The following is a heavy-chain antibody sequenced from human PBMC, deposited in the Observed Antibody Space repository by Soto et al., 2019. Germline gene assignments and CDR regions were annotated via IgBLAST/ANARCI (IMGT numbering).Heavy chain of an antibody. J-gene: IGHJ4*02. D-gene: IGHD1-20*01. CDR2: ISYDGSNK. Sequence: TGGSLRLSCAASGFTFSSYGMHWVRQAPGKGLEWVAVISYDGSNKYYADSVKGRFTISRDNSKNTLYLQMNSLRAEDTAVYYCASIPPYNWNDGLDHWGRGTLVTVSS. CDR1: GFTFSSYG. V-gene: IGHV3-30*03. CDR3: ASIPPYNWNDGLDH.